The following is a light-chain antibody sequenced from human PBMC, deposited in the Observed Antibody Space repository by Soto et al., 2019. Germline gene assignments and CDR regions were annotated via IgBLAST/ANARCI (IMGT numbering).Light chain of an antibody. Sequence: DVVLTQSPLSLPVTLGQPAPISCRSSQSLVHNDGNTNLNWFLQRPGQSPTRLIYMISNRESGVPESFSGSGSGTDFTLRISRVEAEDVGVYYCAQNKHCPPWTFGQGTKVEIK. V-gene: IGKV2-30*02. J-gene: IGKJ1*01. CDR1: QSLVHNDGNTN. CDR3: AQNKHCPPWT. CDR2: MIS.